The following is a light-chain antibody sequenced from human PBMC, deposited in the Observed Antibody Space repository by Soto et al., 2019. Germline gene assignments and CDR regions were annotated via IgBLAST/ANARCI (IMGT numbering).Light chain of an antibody. CDR2: EVT. J-gene: IGLJ1*01. CDR1: ISDVGGYDY. V-gene: IGLV2-14*01. CDR3: TSYSNTSPYV. Sequence: QSALTQPASVSGSPGQSVTISCTGTISDVGGYDYDSWYQHHPGKAPKLMIFEVTNRPSGVSDRFSGSRSGNTASLTISGLQVEDEADYYCTSYSNTSPYVFGTGTKLTVI.